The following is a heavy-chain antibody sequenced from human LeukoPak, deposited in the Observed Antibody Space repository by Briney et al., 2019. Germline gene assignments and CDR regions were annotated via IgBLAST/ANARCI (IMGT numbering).Heavy chain of an antibody. J-gene: IGHJ4*02. Sequence: PSETLSLTCTVSGYSISSGYYWGWIRQPPGKGLEWIGSIYHSGSTYYNPSLKSRVTISVDTSKNQFSLKLSSVTAADTAVYYCARWSFGVIDYWGQGTLVTVSS. D-gene: IGHD3-10*01. CDR1: GYSISSGYY. CDR2: IYHSGST. V-gene: IGHV4-38-2*02. CDR3: ARWSFGVIDY.